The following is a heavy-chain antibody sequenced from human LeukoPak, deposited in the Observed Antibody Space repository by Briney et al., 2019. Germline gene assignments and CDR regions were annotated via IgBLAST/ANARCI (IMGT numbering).Heavy chain of an antibody. V-gene: IGHV3-30*18. D-gene: IGHD2-15*01. J-gene: IGHJ3*02. Sequence: GGSLRLSCAASGFTFSSYGMHWVRQAPGKGLEWVAVISYDGSNKYYADSVKGRFTISRDNSKNTLYLQMNSLRAEDTAVYYCAKESSDGYCSGGSCSDAFDIWGQGTMVTVSS. CDR3: AKESSDGYCSGGSCSDAFDI. CDR2: ISYDGSNK. CDR1: GFTFSSYG.